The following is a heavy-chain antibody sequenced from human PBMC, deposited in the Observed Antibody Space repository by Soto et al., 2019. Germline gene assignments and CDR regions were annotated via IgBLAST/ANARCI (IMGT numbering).Heavy chain of an antibody. D-gene: IGHD3-16*01. J-gene: IGHJ4*02. CDR2: ISASSTST. Sequence: EVQLLESGGGLVQPGGSLRLSCAASGFSFSSSAMTWARQAPGKGLEWVSFISASSTSTYYSDSVQGRFTISRDNPKNTLYLQMSSLRADDTALYYCVKFGAPRYFDYWGQGTPVTVSS. CDR1: GFSFSSSA. V-gene: IGHV3-23*01. CDR3: VKFGAPRYFDY.